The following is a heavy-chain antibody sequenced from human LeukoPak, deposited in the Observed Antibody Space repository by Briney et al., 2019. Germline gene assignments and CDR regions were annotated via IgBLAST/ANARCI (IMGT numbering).Heavy chain of an antibody. Sequence: SETLSLTCTVSGGSISSYYWSWIRQPPGKGLEWIGYIYYSGSTNYNPSLKSRVTISVDTSKNQFSLKLSSVTAADTAVYYCASTTDIVVVPAARARFDYWGQGTLVTVSS. D-gene: IGHD2-2*01. CDR2: IYYSGST. CDR1: GGSISSYY. J-gene: IGHJ4*02. CDR3: ASTTDIVVVPAARARFDY. V-gene: IGHV4-59*08.